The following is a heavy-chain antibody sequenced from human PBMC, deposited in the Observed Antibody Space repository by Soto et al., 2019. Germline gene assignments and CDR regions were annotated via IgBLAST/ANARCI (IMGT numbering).Heavy chain of an antibody. CDR1: GFTVSTYG. Sequence: QVQLVESGGGVVQPGRPLRLSCAVSGFTVSTYGMHWVRQAPGKGLEWVAVISRDGGTKYYADSVKGRFTISRDNSRNTLFLEMNSLRGDDMAVYYCTGEVASGYWGQGTLVTVSS. CDR2: ISRDGGTK. J-gene: IGHJ4*02. CDR3: TGEVASGY. V-gene: IGHV3-30*03. D-gene: IGHD2-8*02.